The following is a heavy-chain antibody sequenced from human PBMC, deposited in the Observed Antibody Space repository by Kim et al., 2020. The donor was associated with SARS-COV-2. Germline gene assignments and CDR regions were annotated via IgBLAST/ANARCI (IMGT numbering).Heavy chain of an antibody. V-gene: IGHV3-33*06. CDR1: GFTFSSYG. D-gene: IGHD6-19*01. CDR2: IWYDGSNK. Sequence: GGSLRLSCAASGFTFSSYGMHWVRQAPGKGLEWVAVIWYDGSNKYYADSVKGRFTISRDNSKNTLYLQMNSLRAEDTAVYYCAKDRPKYSSGWYQLSGYFDYWGQGTLVTVSS. J-gene: IGHJ4*02. CDR3: AKDRPKYSSGWYQLSGYFDY.